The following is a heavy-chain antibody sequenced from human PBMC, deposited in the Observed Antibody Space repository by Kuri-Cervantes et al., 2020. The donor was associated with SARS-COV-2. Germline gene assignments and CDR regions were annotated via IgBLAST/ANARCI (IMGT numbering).Heavy chain of an antibody. V-gene: IGHV1-18*04. D-gene: IGHD4/OR15-4a*01. CDR2: ISAYNGNT. CDR3: ARRAKHWYFDL. J-gene: IGHJ2*01. CDR1: GYTFTGYY. Sequence: ASVKVSCKASGYTFTGYYMHWVRQAPGQGLEWMGWISAYNGNTNYAQKLQGRVTMTTDTSTSTAYMELRSLRSDDTAVYYCARRAKHWYFDLWGRGTLVTVSA.